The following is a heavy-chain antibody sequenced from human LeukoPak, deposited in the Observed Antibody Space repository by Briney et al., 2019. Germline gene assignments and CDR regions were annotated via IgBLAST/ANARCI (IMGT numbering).Heavy chain of an antibody. D-gene: IGHD4-17*01. CDR2: ISYDGSNK. V-gene: IGHV3-30*03. CDR1: GFTFSSYG. J-gene: IGHJ4*02. CDR3: ARDGGGDYGDLDY. Sequence: GGSLRLSCAASGFTFSSYGMHWVRQAPGKGLEWVAVISYDGSNKYYADSVKGRFTISRDNSKNTLYLQMNSLRAEDTAVYYCARDGGGDYGDLDYWGQGTLVTVSS.